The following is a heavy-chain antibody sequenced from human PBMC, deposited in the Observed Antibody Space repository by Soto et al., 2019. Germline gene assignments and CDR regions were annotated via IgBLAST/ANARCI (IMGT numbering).Heavy chain of an antibody. J-gene: IGHJ4*02. D-gene: IGHD6-13*01. Sequence: EVQLLESGGGLVQPGGSLRLSCAGSGFTFSSYAVTWVRQAPGKGLEWVSTISSSGGSTYYADPVKGRFTTSKDNSKNTLYLQMNSPTSEDTAVYYCAKDQGSSLYAIAYWGQGTLVTVSS. CDR1: GFTFSSYA. CDR2: ISSSGGST. V-gene: IGHV3-23*01. CDR3: AKDQGSSLYAIAY.